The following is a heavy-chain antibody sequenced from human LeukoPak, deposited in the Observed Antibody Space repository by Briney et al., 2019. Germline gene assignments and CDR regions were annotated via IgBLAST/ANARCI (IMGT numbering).Heavy chain of an antibody. CDR3: AKQLGYCSDGSCYFPY. CDR2: ISYDGSNK. J-gene: IGHJ4*02. D-gene: IGHD2-15*01. V-gene: IGHV3-30-3*02. Sequence: PGGSLRLSCAASGFTFSSYAMHWVRQAPGKGLAWVVVISYDGSNKYYADSVKGRFTISRDNSKNTLYLQMNSLRAEDTAVYYCAKQLGYCSDGSCYFPYWGQGTLVTVSS. CDR1: GFTFSSYA.